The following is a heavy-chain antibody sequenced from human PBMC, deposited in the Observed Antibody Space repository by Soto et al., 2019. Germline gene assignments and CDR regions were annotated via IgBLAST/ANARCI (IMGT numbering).Heavy chain of an antibody. CDR1: ESIVSSNY. CDR3: ARDNAAVGIYGIDV. Sequence: EVQLVESGGGLVQPGGSLRLSCAASESIVSSNYMSWVRQAPGKGLEWVSVIYNGVSTYYADSVKGRFTISRDNSKNMLYLQMNSLRAEDTAVYYCARDNAAVGIYGIDVWVQGTTVTVSS. J-gene: IGHJ6*02. CDR2: IYNGVST. V-gene: IGHV3-66*01. D-gene: IGHD6-13*01.